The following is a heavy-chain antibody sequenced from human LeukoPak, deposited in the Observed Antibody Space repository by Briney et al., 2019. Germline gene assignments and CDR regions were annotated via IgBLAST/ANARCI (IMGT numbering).Heavy chain of an antibody. CDR2: INHSGST. J-gene: IGHJ4*02. V-gene: IGHV4-34*01. CDR3: ARSDGYNLDYFDY. Sequence: SETLSLTCAVYGGSFSGYYWSWIRQPPGKGLEWIGEINHSGSTNYNPSLKSRVTISVDTSKNQFSLKLSSVTAADTAVYYCARSDGYNLDYFDYWGQGTLVTVSS. CDR1: GGSFSGYY. D-gene: IGHD5-24*01.